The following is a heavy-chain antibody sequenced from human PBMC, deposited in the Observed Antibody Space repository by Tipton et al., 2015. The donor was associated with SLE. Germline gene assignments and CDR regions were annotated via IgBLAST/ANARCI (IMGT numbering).Heavy chain of an antibody. V-gene: IGHV4-39*01. J-gene: IGHJ4*02. CDR1: GGSISSSSYY. D-gene: IGHD2-21*02. Sequence: TLSLTCTVSGGSISSSSYYWGCIRLPPGKGLEWIGSVYYSGSTYYNPSLKSRVTISVDTSKNQFSLKLSSVTAADTAVYYCARRFNGDYYFDYWGQGTLVTVSS. CDR3: ARRFNGDYYFDY. CDR2: VYYSGST.